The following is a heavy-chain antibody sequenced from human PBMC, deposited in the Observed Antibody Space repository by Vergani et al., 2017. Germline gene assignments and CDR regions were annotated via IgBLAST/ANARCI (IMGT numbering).Heavy chain of an antibody. CDR3: ARGRCLGGSCYKPLFGY. D-gene: IGHD2-15*01. Sequence: QVQLQESGPGLVKPSQTLSLTCTVSGGSINSHNYYWSWIRQPAGKGLEWIVRIHTHGSTNYNPSLKSRVTMSEDTSKNQFSLNLTSVTAADTAVYFCARGRCLGGSCYKPLFGYWGQGILGTVSS. V-gene: IGHV4-61*02. CDR2: IHTHGST. CDR1: GGSINSHNYY. J-gene: IGHJ4*02.